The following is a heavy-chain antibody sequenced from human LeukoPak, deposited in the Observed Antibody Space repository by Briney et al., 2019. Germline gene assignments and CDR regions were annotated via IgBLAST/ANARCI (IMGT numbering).Heavy chain of an antibody. D-gene: IGHD3-10*01. CDR1: GLTFSSYG. V-gene: IGHV3-30*02. CDR3: ATHHYGSGSYFLKN. CDR2: IRYDGSNK. Sequence: GGSLRLSCAASGLTFSSYGMHWVRQAPGKGLEWVAFIRYDGSNKYYADSVKGRFTISRDNSKNTLYLQMNSLRAEDTAVYYCATHHYGSGSYFLKNWGQGTLVTVSS. J-gene: IGHJ4*02.